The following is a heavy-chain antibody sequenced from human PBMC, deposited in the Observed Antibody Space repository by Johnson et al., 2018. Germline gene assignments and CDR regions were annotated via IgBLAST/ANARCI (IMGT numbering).Heavy chain of an antibody. J-gene: IGHJ1*01. V-gene: IGHV3-21*01. CDR2: ISTSSSYI. D-gene: IGHD4-17*01. CDR1: GFIFGTYS. CDR3: ARDLTTVTTTSEYFQP. Sequence: VQLVESGGGLVKPGGSLRLTCAASGFIFGTYSMNWVRQAPGKGLEWVSSISTSSSYINYADSVKGRFTISRDNAKNSLYLQMNILRAQDTAVYYCARDLTTVTTTSEYFQPWGQGTLVTVSS.